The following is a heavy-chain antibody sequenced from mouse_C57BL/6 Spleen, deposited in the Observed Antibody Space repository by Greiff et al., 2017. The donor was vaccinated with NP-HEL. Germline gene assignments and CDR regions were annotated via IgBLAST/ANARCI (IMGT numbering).Heavy chain of an antibody. J-gene: IGHJ4*01. CDR2: ISSGSSTI. CDR3: ARSRNWDSAMDY. CDR1: GFTFSDYG. Sequence: EVMLVESGGGLVKPGGSLKLSCAASGFTFSDYGMHWVRQAPEKGLEWVAYISSGSSTIYYAATVKGRFTISRDNAKNTLFLQMTSMRSENTAMYYCARSRNWDSAMDYWGQGTSVTVSS. D-gene: IGHD4-1*01. V-gene: IGHV5-17*01.